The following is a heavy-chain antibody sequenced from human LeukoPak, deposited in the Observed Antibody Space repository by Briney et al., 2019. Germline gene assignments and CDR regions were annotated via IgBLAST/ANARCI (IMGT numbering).Heavy chain of an antibody. CDR2: IIPILGIA. CDR1: GGTFISYA. J-gene: IGHJ3*02. CDR3: ATPPGYRGYDYDAFDI. D-gene: IGHD5-12*01. Sequence: ASVKVSCKASGGTFISYAISWVRQAPGQGLEWMGRIIPILGIANYAQKFQGRVTITADKSTSTAYMEPSSLRSEDTAVYYCATPPGYRGYDYDAFDIWGQGTMVTVSS. V-gene: IGHV1-69*04.